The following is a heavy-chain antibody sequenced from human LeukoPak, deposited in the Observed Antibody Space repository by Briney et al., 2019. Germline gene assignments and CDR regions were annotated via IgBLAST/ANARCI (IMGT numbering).Heavy chain of an antibody. CDR3: AKDIHPMIVVVITGGYYYGMDV. V-gene: IGHV3-9*01. CDR1: GFTFDDYA. CDR2: ISWNSGSI. J-gene: IGHJ6*02. Sequence: GRSLRLSCAASGFTFDDYAMHWVRQAPGKGLEWVSGISWNSGSIGYADSVKGRFTISRDNAKNSLYLQMNSLRAEDTALYYYAKDIHPMIVVVITGGYYYGMDVWGQGTTVTVSS. D-gene: IGHD3-22*01.